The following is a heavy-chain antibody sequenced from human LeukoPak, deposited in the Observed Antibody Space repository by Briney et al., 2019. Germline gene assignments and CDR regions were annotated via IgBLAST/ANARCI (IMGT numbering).Heavy chain of an antibody. CDR3: ARDKPRGSYYSSISDS. Sequence: GGSLRLSCEASGFTFRRYWISWVRQARGKGVEWVANIRDEGGEIYYVDSVNARFTISRDNAKSSLFLQMNSLRAEDAAVYYCARDKPRGSYYSSISDSWGQGTLVTVSS. D-gene: IGHD1-26*01. V-gene: IGHV3-7*01. CDR1: GFTFRRYW. J-gene: IGHJ4*02. CDR2: IRDEGGEI.